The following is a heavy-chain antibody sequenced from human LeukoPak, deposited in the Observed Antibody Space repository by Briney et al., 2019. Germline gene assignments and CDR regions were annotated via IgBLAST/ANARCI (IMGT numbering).Heavy chain of an antibody. Sequence: GRSLRLSCAASGFTFSSYVMHWVRQAPGKGLEWVAIISYDGSNEYYADSVKGRFTISRDNSKNTLYLQMNSLRAADTAVYYCAKVPGYCSSTSCIYFDYWGQGTLVTVSS. V-gene: IGHV3-30*04. CDR1: GFTFSSYV. D-gene: IGHD2-2*01. J-gene: IGHJ4*02. CDR3: AKVPGYCSSTSCIYFDY. CDR2: ISYDGSNE.